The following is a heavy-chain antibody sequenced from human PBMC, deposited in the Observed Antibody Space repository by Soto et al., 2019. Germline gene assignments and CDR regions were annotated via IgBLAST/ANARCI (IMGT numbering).Heavy chain of an antibody. J-gene: IGHJ4*02. CDR3: AKDPTAFGSGKGYFDH. Sequence: QVQLVETGGGVVQPGRSLRLSCIASGVTFSSYGMHWVRQAPGKGLEWVAVTSYDEGMKYYAESVKGRFTISRDNAKNTLFLQINRLRVVDTAVYKCAKDPTAFGSGKGYFDHWGKGILVTVSS. V-gene: IGHV3-30*18. CDR1: GVTFSSYG. D-gene: IGHD3-10*01. CDR2: TSYDEGMK.